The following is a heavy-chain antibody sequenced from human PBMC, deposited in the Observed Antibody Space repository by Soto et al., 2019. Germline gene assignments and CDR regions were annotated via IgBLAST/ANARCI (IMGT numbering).Heavy chain of an antibody. J-gene: IGHJ3*02. CDR2: INHSGRT. CDR1: GGSFSGYY. D-gene: IGHD3-10*01. Sequence: QVQLQQWGAGLLKPSETLSLTCAVYGGSFSGYYWSWIRQPPGKGLEWIGEINHSGRTNYNPSLKSRVTKSGDTSKNQFSLKLSSVTAADTAVYYRARGPVLIWFGELSKAFDIWGQGTMVTVSS. V-gene: IGHV4-34*01. CDR3: ARGPVLIWFGELSKAFDI.